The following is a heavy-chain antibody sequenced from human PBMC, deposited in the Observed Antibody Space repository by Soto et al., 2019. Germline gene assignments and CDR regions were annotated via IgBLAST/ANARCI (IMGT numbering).Heavy chain of an antibody. V-gene: IGHV1-69*13. CDR3: ARGYYYDSSGYMPFDY. J-gene: IGHJ4*02. D-gene: IGHD3-22*01. Sequence: SVKVSCKASGGTFSSYAISWVRQAPGQGLEWMGGIIPIFGTANYAQKFQGRVTITADESTSTAYMELSSLRSEDTAVYYCARGYYYDSSGYMPFDYWGQGTLVTVYS. CDR1: GGTFSSYA. CDR2: IIPIFGTA.